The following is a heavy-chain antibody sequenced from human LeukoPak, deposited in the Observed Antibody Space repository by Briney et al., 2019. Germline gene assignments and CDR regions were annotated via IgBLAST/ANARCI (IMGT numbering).Heavy chain of an antibody. V-gene: IGHV4-39*07. CDR2: IFYSGNT. Sequence: GSLRLSCAASGFTFSSYAMSWVRQPPGKGLEWIGSIFYSGNTYYNPSLKSRVTISVDTSKNQLSLKLSSVTAADTAVYYCARDIDYYYYMDVWGKGTTVTVSS. J-gene: IGHJ6*03. CDR1: GFTFSSYA. D-gene: IGHD2-15*01. CDR3: ARDIDYYYYMDV.